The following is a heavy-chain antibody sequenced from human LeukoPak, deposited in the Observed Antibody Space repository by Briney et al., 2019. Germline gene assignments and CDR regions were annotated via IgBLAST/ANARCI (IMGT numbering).Heavy chain of an antibody. Sequence: GGPLRLSCAASGFTFSSYAMSWVRQAPGKGLEWVSVIYSGGMTYYADSVKGRFTISRDTSKNTLYLQMVSLRDEDTAVYYCARERRYCSGDNCYSGYDYWGRGTLVTVSS. V-gene: IGHV3-23*03. CDR3: ARERRYCSGDNCYSGYDY. J-gene: IGHJ4*02. CDR1: GFTFSSYA. D-gene: IGHD2-15*01. CDR2: IYSGGMT.